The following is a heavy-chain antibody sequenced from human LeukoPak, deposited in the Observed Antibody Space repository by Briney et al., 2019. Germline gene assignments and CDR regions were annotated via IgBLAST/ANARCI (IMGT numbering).Heavy chain of an antibody. V-gene: IGHV3-74*01. D-gene: IGHD1-14*01. Sequence: GGSLRLSCAASGLTFSSHWMHWVRQAPGKGLVWVSRITNDGSSTTYADSVKGRFTISRDNFKRTVHLEMSNLRADDTAMYYCVRRAAVRGMDFWGLGTTVMVSS. CDR1: GLTFSSHW. CDR3: VRRAAVRGMDF. J-gene: IGHJ6*02. CDR2: ITNDGSST.